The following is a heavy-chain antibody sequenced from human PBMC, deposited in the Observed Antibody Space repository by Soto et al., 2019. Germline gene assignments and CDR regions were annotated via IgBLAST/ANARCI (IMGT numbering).Heavy chain of an antibody. D-gene: IGHD3-3*01. Sequence: QVQLQESGPGLVKPSQTLSLTCTVSGGSISSGGYYRSWIRQHPGKGLEWIGYIYYSGSTYYNPSLKSRVTLQVHASKNQFSLTLSSVTAADTAVYYWASALPGFTILVYWGQGPLVTVAS. CDR2: IYYSGST. CDR3: ASALPGFTILVY. J-gene: IGHJ4*02. CDR1: GGSISSGGYY. V-gene: IGHV4-31*03.